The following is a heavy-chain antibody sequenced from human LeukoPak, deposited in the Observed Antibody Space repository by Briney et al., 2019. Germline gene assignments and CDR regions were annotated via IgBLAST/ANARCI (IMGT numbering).Heavy chain of an antibody. D-gene: IGHD3-22*01. Sequence: SETLSLTCTVSGGSISSGSYYWSWIRQPAGKGLEWIGRIYTSGSTYYNPSLKSRVTISVDRSKNQFSLKLSSVTAADTAVYYCARDYYDSSGTPSWYFDLWGRGTLVTVSS. CDR2: IYTSGST. J-gene: IGHJ2*01. V-gene: IGHV4-61*02. CDR3: ARDYYDSSGTPSWYFDL. CDR1: GGSISSGSYY.